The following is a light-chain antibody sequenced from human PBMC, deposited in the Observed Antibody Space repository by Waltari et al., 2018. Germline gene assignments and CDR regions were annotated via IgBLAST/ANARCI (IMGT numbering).Light chain of an antibody. J-gene: IGKJ4*01. CDR3: QQRSDWLLT. V-gene: IGKV3-11*01. Sequence: EIVLTQSPATLSLSPGERATLSCRAGQCVSSYLAWYQQKSGQAPRHPISDASNRATGIPARFSGGGSGTDFTLTISSLEPEDFAVYYCQQRSDWLLTFGGGTKVEIK. CDR1: QCVSSY. CDR2: DAS.